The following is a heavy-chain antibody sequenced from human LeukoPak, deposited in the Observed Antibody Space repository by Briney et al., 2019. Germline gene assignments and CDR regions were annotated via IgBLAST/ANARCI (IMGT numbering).Heavy chain of an antibody. V-gene: IGHV5-51*01. Sequence: PGESLKISCKGSGYSFTSYWIGWVRQMPGKGLGWMGIIYPGDSDTRYSPSFQGQVTISADKSISTAYLQWSSLKASDTAMYYCARSLAVAVLAFDYWGQGTLVTVSS. CDR3: ARSLAVAVLAFDY. D-gene: IGHD6-19*01. J-gene: IGHJ4*02. CDR2: IYPGDSDT. CDR1: GYSFTSYW.